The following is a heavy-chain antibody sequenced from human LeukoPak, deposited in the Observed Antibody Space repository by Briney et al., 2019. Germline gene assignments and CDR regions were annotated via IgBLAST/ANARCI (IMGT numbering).Heavy chain of an antibody. J-gene: IGHJ4*02. CDR3: ARDVHGIAVAATYYFDY. CDR2: IYYSGST. V-gene: IGHV4-30-4*08. Sequence: SQTLSLTCTVSGGSISSGDYYWSWIRQPPGKGLEWIGYIYYSGSTYYNPSLKSRVTISVDTSKNQLPPKLSSVTAADTAVYYCARDVHGIAVAATYYFDYWGQGTLVTVSS. CDR1: GGSISSGDYY. D-gene: IGHD6-19*01.